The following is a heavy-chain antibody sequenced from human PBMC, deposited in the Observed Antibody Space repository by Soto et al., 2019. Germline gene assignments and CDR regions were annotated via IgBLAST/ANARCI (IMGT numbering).Heavy chain of an antibody. D-gene: IGHD2-21*02. CDR3: ARHPSDFWFDP. CDR2: IYYSGSA. Sequence: RQPPGKGLEWIGSIYYSGSAYYTPSLKSRVTVSVDTSKNQFSLKLSSVTAADTAVYYCARHPSDFWFDPWGQGTLVTVSS. J-gene: IGHJ5*02. V-gene: IGHV4-39*01.